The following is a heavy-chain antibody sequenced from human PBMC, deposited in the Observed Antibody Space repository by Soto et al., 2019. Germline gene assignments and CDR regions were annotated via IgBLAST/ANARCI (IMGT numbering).Heavy chain of an antibody. CDR2: INSDGSST. Sequence: GGSLRLSCAASGFTFSSYWMHWVRQAPGKGLVWVSRINSDGSSTSYADSVKGRFTISRDNAKNTLYLQMNSLRAEDTAVYYCARDLGQGRTYYYYGMDVWGQGTTVTVSS. J-gene: IGHJ6*02. V-gene: IGHV3-74*01. CDR3: ARDLGQGRTYYYYGMDV. CDR1: GFTFSSYW.